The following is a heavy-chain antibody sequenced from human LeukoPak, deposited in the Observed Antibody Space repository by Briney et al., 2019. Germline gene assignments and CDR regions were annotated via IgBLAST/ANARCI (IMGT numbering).Heavy chain of an antibody. CDR2: IYTSGST. V-gene: IGHV4-4*07. CDR3: ARAQYSSSSGIDY. Sequence: SXTLSLTCTVSGGSISSYYWSWIRQPAGKGLEWIGRIYTSGSTNYNPSLKSRVTISVDTPKNQFSLKLSSVTAADTAVYYCARAQYSSSSGIDYWGQGTLVTVSS. D-gene: IGHD6-6*01. CDR1: GGSISSYY. J-gene: IGHJ4*02.